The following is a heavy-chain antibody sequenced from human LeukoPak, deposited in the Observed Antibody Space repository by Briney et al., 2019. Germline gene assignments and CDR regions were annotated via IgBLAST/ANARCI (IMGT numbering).Heavy chain of an antibody. D-gene: IGHD3-16*01. CDR3: AIVFHIVNTRFGDDY. J-gene: IGHJ4*02. V-gene: IGHV1-46*01. Sequence: ASVKVSCKASGYSFTSHYMHWVRQAPGQGLEWMGLINPSGSSTLYAQKFQGRVTMARDMSTTTDYMELSSLRSEDTAVYYCAIVFHIVNTRFGDDYWGQGTLVTVSS. CDR1: GYSFTSHY. CDR2: INPSGSST.